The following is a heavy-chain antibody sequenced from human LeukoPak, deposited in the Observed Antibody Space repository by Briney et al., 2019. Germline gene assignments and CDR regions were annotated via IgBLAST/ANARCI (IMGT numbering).Heavy chain of an antibody. CDR1: GFTFSSYG. D-gene: IGHD6-19*01. Sequence: GGSLRLSCAASGFTFSSYGMHWVRQAPGKGLEWVAVIWNDGSNKYYADSVKGRFTISRDNSKNTLYLQTNSLRAEDTAVYYCAKAPDYSSGSIDYWGQGTLVTVSS. J-gene: IGHJ4*02. CDR3: AKAPDYSSGSIDY. V-gene: IGHV3-30*02. CDR2: IWNDGSNK.